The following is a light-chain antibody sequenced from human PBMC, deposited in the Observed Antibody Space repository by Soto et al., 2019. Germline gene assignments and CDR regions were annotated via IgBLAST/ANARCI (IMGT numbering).Light chain of an antibody. Sequence: EVVLTQSPATLSLSPGESATLSCRASQSVSVNFAWYRQKPGQAPRPLIYSASDRAPGIPARFSGRGSGTYFTLTISSLEPEDFAVYYCQQRSNWPPLTFGGGTKVDI. J-gene: IGKJ4*01. CDR1: QSVSVN. V-gene: IGKV3-11*01. CDR2: SAS. CDR3: QQRSNWPPLT.